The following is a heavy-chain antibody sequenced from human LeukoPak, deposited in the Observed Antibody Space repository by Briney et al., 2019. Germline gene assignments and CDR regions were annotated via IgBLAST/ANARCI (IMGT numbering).Heavy chain of an antibody. V-gene: IGHV4-34*01. CDR3: ARAGCGGDCYSVIFSYFDY. Sequence: SETLSLTCAVYGGSFSGYYWSWIRQPPGKGLEWIGGINHSGSTNYNPSLKSRVTISVDTSKNQFSLRLSSVTAADTAVYYCARAGCGGDCYSVIFSYFDYWGQGTLVTVSS. CDR2: INHSGST. J-gene: IGHJ4*02. D-gene: IGHD2-21*02. CDR1: GGSFSGYY.